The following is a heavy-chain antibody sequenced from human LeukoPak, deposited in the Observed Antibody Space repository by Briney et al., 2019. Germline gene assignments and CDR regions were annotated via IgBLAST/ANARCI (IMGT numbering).Heavy chain of an antibody. V-gene: IGHV1-18*01. CDR1: GYTFTSYG. Sequence: ASVKVSCKASGYTFTSYGISWVRQAPGPGLELMGLISAYNGNTNYAQKLQGRVTMTTDTSTSTAYMELRSLRSDDTAVYYCARELGDYYDSSGTYYYYMDVWGKGTTVTISS. CDR3: ARELGDYYDSSGTYYYYMDV. D-gene: IGHD3-22*01. CDR2: ISAYNGNT. J-gene: IGHJ6*03.